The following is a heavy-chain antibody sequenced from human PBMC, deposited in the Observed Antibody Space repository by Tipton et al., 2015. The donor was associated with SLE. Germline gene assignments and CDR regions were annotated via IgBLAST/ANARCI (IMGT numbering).Heavy chain of an antibody. CDR1: GGSISSSSSYY. Sequence: LRLSCAVYGGSISSSSSYYWAWIRQPPGKGLGWIGYIGTSGSTNYNPSLKSRVTISSDKSKNQFSLKLTSVTAADTAVYYCARDGTYCTGGVCYQGADYWGQGTLVTVSS. V-gene: IGHV4-61*05. D-gene: IGHD2-8*02. CDR2: IGTSGST. CDR3: ARDGTYCTGGVCYQGADY. J-gene: IGHJ4*02.